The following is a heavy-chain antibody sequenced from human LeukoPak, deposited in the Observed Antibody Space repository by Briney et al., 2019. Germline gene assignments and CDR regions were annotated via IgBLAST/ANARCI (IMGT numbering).Heavy chain of an antibody. V-gene: IGHV4-34*01. CDR1: GGSFSGYY. J-gene: IGHJ4*02. CDR3: ARQYYHDSHTFDY. Sequence: PSETLSLTCAVYGGSFSGYYWSWIRQPPGKGLEWIGEINHSGSTNHNPSLKSRVTISVDTSKNQFSLKLSSVTAADTAVYYCARQYYHDSHTFDYWGQGTRVTVSS. CDR2: INHSGST. D-gene: IGHD3-22*01.